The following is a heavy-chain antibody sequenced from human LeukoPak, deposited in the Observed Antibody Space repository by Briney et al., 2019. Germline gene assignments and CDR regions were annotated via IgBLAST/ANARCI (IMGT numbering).Heavy chain of an antibody. CDR3: ARAEYDSSLGFGY. D-gene: IGHD3-22*01. CDR1: GFIVSSDY. V-gene: IGHV3-53*01. J-gene: IGHJ4*02. CDR2: INSGGTT. Sequence: GGSLRLSCAASGFIVSSDYMTWVRQAPGKGLEWVSLINSGGTTYYADSVKGRFTISRDNSKNTLYLQMNSLRVEDTAVYFCARAEYDSSLGFGYWGQGTLVTVSS.